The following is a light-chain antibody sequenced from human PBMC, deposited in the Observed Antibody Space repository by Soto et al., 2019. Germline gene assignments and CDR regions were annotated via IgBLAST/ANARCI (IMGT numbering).Light chain of an antibody. Sequence: QSVLTQSPSVSGAPGQSVSISCTGTSSNIGACFDVHWYQQVPATAPKLLIYGNNNRPSGVPDRFSGSKSGTSASLAITGLQAEDEAEYYCQSYDTTLSGGYVFGTGTKLTVL. J-gene: IGLJ1*01. CDR1: SSNIGACFD. V-gene: IGLV1-40*01. CDR2: GNN. CDR3: QSYDTTLSGGYV.